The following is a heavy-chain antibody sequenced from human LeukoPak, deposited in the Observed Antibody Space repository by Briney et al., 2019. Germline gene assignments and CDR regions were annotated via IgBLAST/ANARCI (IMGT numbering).Heavy chain of an antibody. CDR3: ARSEGPPYYDFWSGYYHSYYFDY. Sequence: SETLSLTCAVYGGSFSGYYWSWIRQPPGKGLEWIGEINHSGSTNYNPSLKSRVTISVDTSKNQFSLKLSSVTAADTAVYYCARSEGPPYYDFWSGYYHSYYFDYWGQGTLVTVSS. D-gene: IGHD3-3*01. CDR2: INHSGST. CDR1: GGSFSGYY. J-gene: IGHJ4*02. V-gene: IGHV4-34*01.